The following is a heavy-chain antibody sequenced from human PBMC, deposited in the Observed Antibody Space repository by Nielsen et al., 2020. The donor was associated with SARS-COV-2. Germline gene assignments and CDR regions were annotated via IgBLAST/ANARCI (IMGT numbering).Heavy chain of an antibody. CDR1: GFTFSSYE. CDR3: ARERSRYYFDY. CDR2: ISSSGSTI. V-gene: IGHV3-48*03. J-gene: IGHJ4*02. Sequence: GESLKISCAASGFTFSSYEMNWVRQAPGKGLEWVSYISSSGSTIYYADSVKGRFTISRDNAKNSLYLQTNSLRAEDTAVYYCARERSRYYFDYWGQGTLVTVSS.